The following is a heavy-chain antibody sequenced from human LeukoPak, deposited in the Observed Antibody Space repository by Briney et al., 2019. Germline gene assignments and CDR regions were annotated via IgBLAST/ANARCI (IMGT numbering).Heavy chain of an antibody. CDR3: ARVGVYSGSYSDY. D-gene: IGHD1-26*01. Sequence: SQTLSLTCTVSGGSISSGRYYWSWIRQPPGKGLEWIGYIYYSGSTYYNPSLKSRVTISVDTSKNRFSLKLSSVTAADTAVYYCARVGVYSGSYSDYWGQGTLVTVSS. J-gene: IGHJ4*02. CDR1: GGSISSGRYY. CDR2: IYYSGST. V-gene: IGHV4-30-4*08.